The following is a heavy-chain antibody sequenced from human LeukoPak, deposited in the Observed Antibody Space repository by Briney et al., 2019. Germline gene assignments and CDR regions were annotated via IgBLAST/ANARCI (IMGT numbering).Heavy chain of an antibody. J-gene: IGHJ4*02. D-gene: IGHD3/OR15-3a*01. CDR2: INQDESEK. Sequence: GGSLRLSCAASGFTFSSYWMSWVRQAPGKGLEWVANINQDESEKYYVDSVKGRFTISRDNAENSLYLQMNSLRDEDTAVYYCARGRGRTWTDSWGQGTLVTVSS. CDR3: ARGRGRTWTDS. CDR1: GFTFSSYW. V-gene: IGHV3-7*01.